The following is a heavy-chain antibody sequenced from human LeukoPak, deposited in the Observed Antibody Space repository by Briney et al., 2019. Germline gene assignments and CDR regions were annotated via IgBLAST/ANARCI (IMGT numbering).Heavy chain of an antibody. V-gene: IGHV3-30-3*01. Sequence: GGSLRLSCAASGFTFSSYTMDWVRQAPGKGQEWVARISYAGSNNYYADSVKGRFTISSDNPKNTLYLQMDSLRAEDTAVYYCARAAHTTYVLGRYYYYAMDVWGQGTTVTVSS. D-gene: IGHD3-10*01. CDR2: ISYAGSNN. CDR1: GFTFSSYT. CDR3: ARAAHTTYVLGRYYYYAMDV. J-gene: IGHJ6*02.